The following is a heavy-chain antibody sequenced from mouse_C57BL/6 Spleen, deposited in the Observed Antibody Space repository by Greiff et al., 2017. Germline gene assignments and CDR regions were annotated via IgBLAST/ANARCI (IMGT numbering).Heavy chain of an antibody. D-gene: IGHD2-1*01. CDR1: GYTFTDYY. CDR2: INPNNGGT. CDR3: AREIYYGKGFAY. Sequence: VQLQQSGPELVKPGASVKISCKASGYTFTDYYMNWVKQSHGKSLEWIGDINPNNGGTSYNQKFKGKAALTVDKSSSTAYMERRSLTSEDSAVYYCAREIYYGKGFAYWGQGTLVTVSA. J-gene: IGHJ3*01. V-gene: IGHV1-26*01.